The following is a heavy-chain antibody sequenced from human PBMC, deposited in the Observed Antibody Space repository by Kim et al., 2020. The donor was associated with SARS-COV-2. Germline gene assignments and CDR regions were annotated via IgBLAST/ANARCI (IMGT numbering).Heavy chain of an antibody. CDR1: GGTFSSYA. Sequence: SVKVSCKASGGTFSSYAISWVRQAPGQGLEWMGGIIPIFGTANYAQKFQGRVTITADESTSTAYMELSSLRSEDTAVYYCAAKENIKDTAMPRHYYYGMDVWGQGTTVTVSS. CDR2: IIPIFGTA. CDR3: AAKENIKDTAMPRHYYYGMDV. V-gene: IGHV1-69*13. D-gene: IGHD5-18*01. J-gene: IGHJ6*02.